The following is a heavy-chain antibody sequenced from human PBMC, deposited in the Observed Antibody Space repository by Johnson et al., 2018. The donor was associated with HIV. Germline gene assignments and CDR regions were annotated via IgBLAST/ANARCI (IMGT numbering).Heavy chain of an antibody. D-gene: IGHD4-23*01. CDR3: ARALRWPNAFDI. V-gene: IGHV3-30-3*01. J-gene: IGHJ3*02. CDR2: ISYDGSNK. Sequence: KGLEWVAVISYDGSNKYYADSVKGRFTISRDNAKNSLYLQMSSLRAEDTTIYYCARALRWPNAFDIWGQGTLVTVSS.